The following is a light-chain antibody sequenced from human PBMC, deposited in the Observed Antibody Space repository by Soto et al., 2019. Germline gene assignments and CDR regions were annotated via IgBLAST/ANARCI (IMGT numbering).Light chain of an antibody. V-gene: IGKV1-27*01. CDR1: QVIDNY. J-gene: IGKJ1*01. CDR3: QKYNSAPWT. Sequence: DIQMTQSPSSLSASVGDRVTITCRASQVIDNYLAWYQQQPGKVPRLLIYAGSVLQAGVPPRFTGSGSGTDFTLTISSLRPEDVATYFCQKYNSAPWTFGQGTKVEIK. CDR2: AGS.